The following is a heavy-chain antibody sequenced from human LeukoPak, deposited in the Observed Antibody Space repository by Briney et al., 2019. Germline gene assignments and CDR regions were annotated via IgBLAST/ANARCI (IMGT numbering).Heavy chain of an antibody. CDR2: ISNDGSKK. V-gene: IGHV3-30-3*01. D-gene: IGHD2-2*01. CDR3: ARDLVSGYFQH. Sequence: GGSLRLSCAASGFTFSSYAMHWVRQAPGKGLEWVAVISNDGSKKYYTDSVMGRFTISRDDSKNTVYLQMNSLRAEDTAVYYCARDLVSGYFQHWGQGTLVTVSA. CDR1: GFTFSSYA. J-gene: IGHJ1*01.